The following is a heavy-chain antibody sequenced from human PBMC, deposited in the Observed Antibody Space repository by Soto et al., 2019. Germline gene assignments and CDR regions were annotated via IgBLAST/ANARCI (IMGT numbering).Heavy chain of an antibody. D-gene: IGHD3-3*01. V-gene: IGHV4-31*03. Sequence: PSETLSLTCTVSGGSISSGGYYWSWIRQHPGKGLEWIGYIYYSGSTYYNPSLKSRVTISVDTSKNQFSLKLSSVTAADTAVYYCARERPYDSVRSRYYYYYGMDVWGQGTTVTVSS. CDR2: IYYSGST. CDR1: GGSISSGGYY. J-gene: IGHJ6*02. CDR3: ARERPYDSVRSRYYYYYGMDV.